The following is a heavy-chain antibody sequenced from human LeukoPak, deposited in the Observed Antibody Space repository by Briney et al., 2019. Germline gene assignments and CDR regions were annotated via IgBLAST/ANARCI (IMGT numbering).Heavy chain of an antibody. V-gene: IGHV1-2*02. CDR2: INPNSGGT. D-gene: IGHD3-3*01. J-gene: IGHJ5*02. CDR1: GYTFSGYF. Sequence: GASVKVSCRASGYTFSGYFMHWVRQAPGQGLEWMGWINPNSGGTNYAQKFQGRVTMTRDTSISTAYMELSRLRSDDTAVYYCARGKKYDFWSGYYNPIISTWFDPWGQGTLVTVSS. CDR3: ARGKKYDFWSGYYNPIISTWFDP.